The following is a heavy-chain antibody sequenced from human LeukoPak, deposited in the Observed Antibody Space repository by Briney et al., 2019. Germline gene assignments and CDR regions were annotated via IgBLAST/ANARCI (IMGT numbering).Heavy chain of an antibody. Sequence: GRSLRLSCAASGFTFSSYGMSWVRQAPGKGLEWVSVISGSGGSTYYADSVKGRFTISRDNSKNTLYLQMNSLRADDTAVYYCAEIFDYYGSGSYTTDAFDIWGQGTMVTVSS. J-gene: IGHJ3*02. CDR3: AEIFDYYGSGSYTTDAFDI. D-gene: IGHD3-10*01. CDR2: ISGSGGST. V-gene: IGHV3-23*01. CDR1: GFTFSSYG.